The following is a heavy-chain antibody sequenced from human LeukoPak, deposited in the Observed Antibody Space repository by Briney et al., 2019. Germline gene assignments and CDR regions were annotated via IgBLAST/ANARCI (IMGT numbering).Heavy chain of an antibody. Sequence: GGSLRLSCAASGXTFSIYAMSWVRQAPGKGLEWVSVISDSGGRTYYTDSVRGRFTISRDNSKNTVYLLMNSLRADDTAVYYCARDGNPYCSGGNCFLDHWGQGTLVTVSP. CDR2: ISDSGGRT. J-gene: IGHJ4*02. D-gene: IGHD2-15*01. CDR1: GXTFSIYA. V-gene: IGHV3-23*01. CDR3: ARDGNPYCSGGNCFLDH.